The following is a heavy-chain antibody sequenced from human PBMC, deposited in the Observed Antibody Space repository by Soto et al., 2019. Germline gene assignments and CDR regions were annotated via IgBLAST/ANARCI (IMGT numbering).Heavy chain of an antibody. D-gene: IGHD5-18*01. Sequence: PSETLSLTCSVSGYSLKNHYWAWIRYSPGKGLEWIGNIYDSGSTNYSPALKSRVSMSLDTSKNLFSLKMNSVTAADTAVYYCARSSMVTVEYFEFWGHGTVVT. CDR2: IYDSGST. J-gene: IGHJ4*03. CDR3: ARSSMVTVEYFEF. V-gene: IGHV4-59*11. CDR1: GYSLKNHY.